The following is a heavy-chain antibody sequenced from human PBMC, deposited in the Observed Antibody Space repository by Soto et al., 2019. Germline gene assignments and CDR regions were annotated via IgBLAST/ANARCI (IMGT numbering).Heavy chain of an antibody. J-gene: IGHJ4*02. D-gene: IGHD1-1*01. CDR2: SSNSGSFT. Sequence: RRLSCAASGFTFSDHYMSWIRQAPGKGLEWIGYSSNSGSFTRYADSVKGRFSISRDNAKNSLYLQINSLRGDDTAIYYCVRSGDNYNLLDYWGQGTPVTVSS. CDR1: GFTFSDHY. CDR3: VRSGDNYNLLDY. V-gene: IGHV3-11*06.